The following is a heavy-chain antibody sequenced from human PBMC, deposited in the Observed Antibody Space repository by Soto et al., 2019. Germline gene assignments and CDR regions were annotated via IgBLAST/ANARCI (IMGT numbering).Heavy chain of an antibody. CDR3: VRQTGSSLAGRDSHYYYFMDV. J-gene: IGHJ6*03. CDR2: IYYTGST. V-gene: IGHV4-59*08. D-gene: IGHD6-6*01. CDR1: GGSMRSYY. Sequence: QVQLQESGPRLVKPSETLSLTCSVSGGSMRSYYWGWARQPPGQGLEWIGYIYYTGSTKYNASLKSRVTISLDASKNQFSLKLSSVTAADTAVYFCVRQTGSSLAGRDSHYYYFMDVWGKGPTVTVSS.